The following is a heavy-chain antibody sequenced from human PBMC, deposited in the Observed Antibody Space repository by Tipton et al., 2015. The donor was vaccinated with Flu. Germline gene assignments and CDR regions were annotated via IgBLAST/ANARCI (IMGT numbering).Heavy chain of an antibody. Sequence: TLSLTCTVSGGSISSGGYYWSWIRQHPGKGLEWIGYIYYSGSTYYNPFLKSRVTISVDTSKNQFSLKLSSVTAADTAVYYCASEGDYYDCSGPICLFYYWGQGTLVTVSS. CDR3: ASEGDYYDCSGPICLFYY. CDR2: IYYSGST. V-gene: IGHV4-31*03. CDR1: GGSISSGGYY. J-gene: IGHJ4*02. D-gene: IGHD3-22*01.